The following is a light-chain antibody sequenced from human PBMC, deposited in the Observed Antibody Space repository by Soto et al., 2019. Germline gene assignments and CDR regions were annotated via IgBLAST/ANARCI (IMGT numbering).Light chain of an antibody. CDR1: SSEVGAYDY. V-gene: IGLV2-14*01. Sequence: QSALTQPASVSGSPGQSITISCTGTSSEVGAYDYVSWYQQHPGKDPKFMLYEVSNRPSGLSNRFSGSKSGNTASLTISGLQAEDVADYYCSSYTTSNTWVFGGGTKLTVL. J-gene: IGLJ3*02. CDR2: EVS. CDR3: SSYTTSNTWV.